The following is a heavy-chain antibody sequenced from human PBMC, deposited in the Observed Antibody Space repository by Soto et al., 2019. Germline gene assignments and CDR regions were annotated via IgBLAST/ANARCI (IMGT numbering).Heavy chain of an antibody. CDR2: ISAYNGNT. Sequence: QVQLVQSGAEVKKPGASVKVSCKASGYTFTSYGISWVRQAPGQGLEWMGWISAYNGNTNYAQKIQGRVTMTTDTSTSTAYMELRSMRSDDTAVYYCARADSGYCSGGSCYYYYYYYMDVWGKGTTVTVSS. D-gene: IGHD2-15*01. V-gene: IGHV1-18*01. CDR1: GYTFTSYG. CDR3: ARADSGYCSGGSCYYYYYYYMDV. J-gene: IGHJ6*03.